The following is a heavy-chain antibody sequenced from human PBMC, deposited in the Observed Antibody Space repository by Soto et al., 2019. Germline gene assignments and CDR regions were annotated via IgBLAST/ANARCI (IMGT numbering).Heavy chain of an antibody. J-gene: IGHJ3*02. CDR1: GFVFTSYG. V-gene: IGHV3-30*03. D-gene: IGHD3-22*01. Sequence: GGSLRLSCTASGFVFTSYGMHWVRQAPGKGLEWVSVISDDESNTYYADSVKGRFTISRDNAKNSLYLDLTRLRAEDTAVYFCVRDYYDTSGYPNTFDMWGQGTMVTV. CDR2: ISDDESNT. CDR3: VRDYYDTSGYPNTFDM.